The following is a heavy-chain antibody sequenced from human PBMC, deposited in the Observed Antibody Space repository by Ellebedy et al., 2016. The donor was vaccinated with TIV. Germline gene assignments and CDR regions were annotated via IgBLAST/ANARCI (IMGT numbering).Heavy chain of an antibody. Sequence: GESLKISCAASGFTFSDYYMIWIRQAPGKGLEWVSYISNSGSTIYYADFVKGRFTISRDNAKNSLSLLMNSLRAEDTAVYYCARDARFIDQQHNWFDPWGQGTLVTVSS. V-gene: IGHV3-11*01. CDR2: ISNSGSTI. CDR3: ARDARFIDQQHNWFDP. CDR1: GFTFSDYY. D-gene: IGHD2-2*01. J-gene: IGHJ5*02.